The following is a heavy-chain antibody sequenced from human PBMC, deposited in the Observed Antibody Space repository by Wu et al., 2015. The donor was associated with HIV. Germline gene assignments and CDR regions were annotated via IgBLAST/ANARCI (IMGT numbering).Heavy chain of an antibody. D-gene: IGHD5-12*01. CDR1: GDTFNFYA. Sequence: QVQLVQFGAEVKKPGSSVKVTCKTSGDTFNFYALNWVRQAPGQGLEWMGRIVPILGIANYAQIFQGRFTMTADRFTNTAYMELSSLRSDDTAVYYCATERTVAITHFDSWDQGTLVTVSS. J-gene: IGHJ4*02. CDR2: IVPILGIA. V-gene: IGHV1-69*04. CDR3: ATERTVAITHFDS.